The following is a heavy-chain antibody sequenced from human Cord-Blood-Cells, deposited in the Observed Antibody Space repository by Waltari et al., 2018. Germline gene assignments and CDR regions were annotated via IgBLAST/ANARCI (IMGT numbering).Heavy chain of an antibody. Sequence: QVQLVQSGAEVKKPGSSVKVSCKASGGTFISYAISWVRQAPGQGLEWMGGIIPIFGTANYAQKFQGRVTITADKSTSTAYMELSSLRSEDTAVYYCARRAVAGYYYYYGMDVWGQGTTVTVSS. J-gene: IGHJ6*02. D-gene: IGHD6-19*01. CDR1: GGTFISYA. V-gene: IGHV1-69*06. CDR2: IIPIFGTA. CDR3: ARRAVAGYYYYYGMDV.